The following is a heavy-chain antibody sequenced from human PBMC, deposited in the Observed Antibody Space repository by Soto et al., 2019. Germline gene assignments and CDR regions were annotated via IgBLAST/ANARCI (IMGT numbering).Heavy chain of an antibody. CDR1: GGTFSSYA. D-gene: IGHD5-12*01. V-gene: IGHV1-69*12. CDR2: IIPIFGTA. CDR3: ASGRVATITGDDAFDT. Sequence: QVQLVQSGAEVKKPGSSVKVSCKASGGTFSSYAISWVRQAPGQGLEWMGGIIPIFGTANYAQKFQGRGTIPADESTSTAYMELSSLRSEDTAVYYCASGRVATITGDDAFDTWGQGTMVTVSS. J-gene: IGHJ3*02.